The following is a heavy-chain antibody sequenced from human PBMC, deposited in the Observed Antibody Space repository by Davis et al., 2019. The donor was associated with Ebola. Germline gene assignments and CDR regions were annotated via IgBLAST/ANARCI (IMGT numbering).Heavy chain of an antibody. J-gene: IGHJ4*02. V-gene: IGHV3-21*04. Sequence: GGSLRLSCAASGFNFNTYSMNWVRQAPGKGLEWVSSISSSDTYIHYADSVKGRFTISRDNAKNSLYLQMNSLRGEDTALYYCAKGRTIPLALDFWGQGTLVTVSS. CDR3: AKGRTIPLALDF. CDR2: ISSSDTYI. D-gene: IGHD2-2*02. CDR1: GFNFNTYS.